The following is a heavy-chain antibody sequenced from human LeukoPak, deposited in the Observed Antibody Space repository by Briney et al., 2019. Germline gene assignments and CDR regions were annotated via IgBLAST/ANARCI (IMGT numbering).Heavy chain of an antibody. CDR3: AKVGARQQLAWSPYYYYYYGMDV. Sequence: PGGSLRLSCAASGFTFSSYGMHWVRQAPGKGLEWEAVISYDGSNKYYADSVKGRFTISRDNSKNTLYLQMNSLRAEDTAVYYCAKVGARQQLAWSPYYYYYYGMDVWGQGTTVTVSS. D-gene: IGHD6-13*01. V-gene: IGHV3-30*18. J-gene: IGHJ6*02. CDR2: ISYDGSNK. CDR1: GFTFSSYG.